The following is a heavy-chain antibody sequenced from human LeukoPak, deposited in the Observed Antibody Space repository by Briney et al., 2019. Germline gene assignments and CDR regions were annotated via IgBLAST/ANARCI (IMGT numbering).Heavy chain of an antibody. V-gene: IGHV4-4*07. J-gene: IGHJ5*02. Sequence: SETLSLTCTVSGGSFSNNYWSWIRQPAGKGLEWIGRICTSGNTNYNPSLKSRVTMSVDTSKNQFSLKLTSVTAADTAVYYCARDKADYSGSGSYYSLSWGQGTLVTVSS. CDR2: ICTSGNT. CDR1: GGSFSNNY. CDR3: ARDKADYSGSGSYYSLS. D-gene: IGHD3-10*01.